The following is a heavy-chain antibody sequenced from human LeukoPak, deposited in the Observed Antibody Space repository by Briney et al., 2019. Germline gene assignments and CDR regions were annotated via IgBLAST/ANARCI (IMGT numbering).Heavy chain of an antibody. CDR1: GDSISSSSFY. D-gene: IGHD2/OR15-2a*01. V-gene: IGHV4-39*01. J-gene: IGHJ5*02. Sequence: SETLSLTCTVSGDSISSSSFYWGWIRQPPGKGLVWIGSISYSGSTYYNPSLKSRVTISVDTSKNQFSLKLSSVTAADTAVYYCARGKYLNWFDTWGQGTLVTVSS. CDR3: ARGKYLNWFDT. CDR2: ISYSGST.